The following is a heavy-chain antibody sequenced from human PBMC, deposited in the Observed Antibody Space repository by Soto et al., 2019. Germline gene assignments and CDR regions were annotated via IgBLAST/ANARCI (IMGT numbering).Heavy chain of an antibody. Sequence: GGFLRLSCAASGFTFSSYGMHWVRQAPGKGLEWVAVIWYDGSNKYYADSVKGRFTISRDNSKNTLYLQMNSLRAEDTAVYYCARDLGYSSSWHYYYYYGMDVWGQGTTVTVSS. CDR2: IWYDGSNK. D-gene: IGHD6-13*01. V-gene: IGHV3-33*08. CDR3: ARDLGYSSSWHYYYYYGMDV. CDR1: GFTFSSYG. J-gene: IGHJ6*02.